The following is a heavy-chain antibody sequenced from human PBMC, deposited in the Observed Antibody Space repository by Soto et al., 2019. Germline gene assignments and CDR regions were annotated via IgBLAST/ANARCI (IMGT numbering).Heavy chain of an antibody. D-gene: IGHD1-26*01. J-gene: IGHJ6*02. CDR3: ARGTKIYSGYYGLDV. V-gene: IGHV3-33*01. CDR1: GFTFSDYG. Sequence: QVQLVESGGGVVQPGRSLRLSCAASGFTFSDYGMHWVRQAPGKGLEWVSFIWYGGTDKYYADSVKGRLIISRDNSKNTLYLQMNSLRAEDTAVYYCARGTKIYSGYYGLDVWGQGTTVTVSS. CDR2: IWYGGTDK.